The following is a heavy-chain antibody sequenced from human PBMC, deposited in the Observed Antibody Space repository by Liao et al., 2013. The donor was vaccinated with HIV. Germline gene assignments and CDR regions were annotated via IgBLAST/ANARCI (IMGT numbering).Heavy chain of an antibody. J-gene: IGHJ2*01. CDR1: GGSMSNGIYY. V-gene: IGHV4-61*02. CDR2: INTSGST. Sequence: QVQLQESGPGLVKPLQTLSLTCTLSGGSMSNGIYYWSWIRQPAGKGLEWIGRINTSGSTNYNPSLKSRVTISVDTFNNKFSLKVTSVTAADTAVYYCARVVGGSYLHWYFDLWGRGTLVTVSS. D-gene: IGHD1-26*01. CDR3: ARVVGGSYLHWYFDL.